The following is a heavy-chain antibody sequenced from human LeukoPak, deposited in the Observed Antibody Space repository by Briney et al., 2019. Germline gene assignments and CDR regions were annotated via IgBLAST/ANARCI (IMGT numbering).Heavy chain of an antibody. Sequence: SETLSLTCTVSGGSISSYYWSWIRQPPGKGLEWIGYIYYSGSTNYNPSLKSRVTISVDTSKNQFSLKLSSVTAADTAVYYCARLKWFGELLPDYWGQGTLVTVSS. CDR3: ARLKWFGELLPDY. V-gene: IGHV4-59*01. CDR2: IYYSGST. D-gene: IGHD3-10*01. CDR1: GGSISSYY. J-gene: IGHJ4*02.